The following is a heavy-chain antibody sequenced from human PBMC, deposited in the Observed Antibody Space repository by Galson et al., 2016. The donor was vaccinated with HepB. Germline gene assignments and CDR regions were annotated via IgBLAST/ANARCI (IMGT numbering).Heavy chain of an antibody. J-gene: IGHJ4*02. D-gene: IGHD4-17*01. CDR2: IYHRGNT. CDR3: AKDMAPNDYGEGLDS. V-gene: IGHV4-59*01. CDR1: GGSLSSYY. Sequence: ETLSLTCTVSGGSLSSYYWSWIRQPPGKGLEWIGYIYHRGNTNYNPSLKSRVTISVDTSKNQFSLNLSSVSAADTALYYCAKDMAPNDYGEGLDSWGQGTLVTVSS.